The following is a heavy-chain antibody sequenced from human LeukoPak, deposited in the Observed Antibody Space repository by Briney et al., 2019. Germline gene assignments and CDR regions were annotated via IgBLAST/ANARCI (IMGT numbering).Heavy chain of an antibody. Sequence: GRSLRLSCAASGFTFSSYAMHWVRQAPGKGLEWVAVISYDGSNKYYADSVKGRFTISRDNSKNTLYLQMNSLRAEDTAVYYCARDSRVVQLWLHFDYWGRGTLVTVSS. D-gene: IGHD5-18*01. J-gene: IGHJ4*02. CDR2: ISYDGSNK. CDR3: ARDSRVVQLWLHFDY. CDR1: GFTFSSYA. V-gene: IGHV3-30*04.